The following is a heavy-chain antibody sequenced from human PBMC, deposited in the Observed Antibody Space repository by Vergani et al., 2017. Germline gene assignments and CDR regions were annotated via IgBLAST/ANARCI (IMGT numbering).Heavy chain of an antibody. J-gene: IGHJ4*02. Sequence: EVMLVQSGAEVKKPGESLKISCKYSESSFISNEIAWVRQLSGKGLQWMGNINPIDSKIAYSPSFQGQAVMSLDKSITTAYLQWRCLKASDTAIYYCTRHGPGGDGACLHVDHWGQGTQFTVSS. CDR1: ESSFISNE. CDR2: INPIDSKI. CDR3: TRHGPGGDGACLHVDH. V-gene: IGHV5-51*01. D-gene: IGHD2-21*01.